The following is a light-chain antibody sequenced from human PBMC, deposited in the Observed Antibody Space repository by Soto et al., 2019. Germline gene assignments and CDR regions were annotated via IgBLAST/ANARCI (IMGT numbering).Light chain of an antibody. CDR2: DAS. V-gene: IGKV1-5*01. CDR3: QQYNSFSWT. J-gene: IGKJ1*01. Sequence: DIQMTQSPSTLSASVGDRVTVTCRASQSISTWLAWYQQKPGTDPKLLIYDASSLEGGVQSRFSGSGSGTEFTLTINSLQPDDFATYYCQQYNSFSWTFGPGTKVEIK. CDR1: QSISTW.